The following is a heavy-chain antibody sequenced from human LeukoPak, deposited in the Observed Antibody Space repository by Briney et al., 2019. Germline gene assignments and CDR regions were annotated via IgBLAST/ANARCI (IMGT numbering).Heavy chain of an antibody. Sequence: ASVKVSCKATGYTFTSYYMHWVRQAPGQGLEWMGIINPSGGSTSYAQKFQGRVTMTRDTSTSTVYMGLSSLRSEDTAVYYCAREWELWYYFDYWGQGTLVTVSS. J-gene: IGHJ4*02. CDR1: GYTFTSYY. CDR2: INPSGGST. CDR3: AREWELWYYFDY. V-gene: IGHV1-46*01. D-gene: IGHD1-26*01.